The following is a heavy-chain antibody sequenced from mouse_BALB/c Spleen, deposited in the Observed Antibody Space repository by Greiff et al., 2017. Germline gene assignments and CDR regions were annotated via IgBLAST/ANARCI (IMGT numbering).Heavy chain of an antibody. CDR3: ARPGGSSLFDY. Sequence: VQLQQSGAELVRSGASVKLSCTASGFNIKDYYMHWVKQRPEQGLEWIGAIYPGNGDTSYNQKFKGKATLTADKSSSTAYMQLSSLTSEDSAVYYCARPGGSSLFDYWGQGTTLTVSS. V-gene: IGHV14-4*02. D-gene: IGHD1-1*01. J-gene: IGHJ2*01. CDR2: IYPGNGDT. CDR1: GFNIKDYY.